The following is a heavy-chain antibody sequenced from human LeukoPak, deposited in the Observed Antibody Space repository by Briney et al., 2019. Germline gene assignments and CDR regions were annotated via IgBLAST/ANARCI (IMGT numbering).Heavy chain of an antibody. CDR1: GGSISSYY. Sequence: KPSETLSLTCTVSGGSISSYYWSWLRQPPGKGLEGIGYIYYSGSTNYNPSLKSRVTISGDTSKNQFSLKLSSVTAADTAVYYCARRGLMDYALNYWGQGTLVTVSS. D-gene: IGHD4-17*01. J-gene: IGHJ4*02. CDR3: ARRGLMDYALNY. CDR2: IYYSGST. V-gene: IGHV4-59*08.